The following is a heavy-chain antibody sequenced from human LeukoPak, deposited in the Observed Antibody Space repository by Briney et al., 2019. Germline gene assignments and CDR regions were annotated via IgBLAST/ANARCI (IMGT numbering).Heavy chain of an antibody. D-gene: IGHD6-13*01. CDR1: GFTFSSYA. Sequence: PGGSLRLSCAASGFTFSSYAMHWVRQAPGKGLEYVSAISSNGGSTYYANSVKGRFTISRDNSKNTLYLQMGSLRAEDMAVYYCAKLPAAGDADYWGQGTLVTVSS. V-gene: IGHV3-64*01. CDR3: AKLPAAGDADY. J-gene: IGHJ4*02. CDR2: ISSNGGST.